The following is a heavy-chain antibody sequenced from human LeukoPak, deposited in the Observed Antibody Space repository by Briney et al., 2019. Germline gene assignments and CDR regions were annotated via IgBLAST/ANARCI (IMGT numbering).Heavy chain of an antibody. J-gene: IGHJ6*03. CDR1: GFTFSSYW. V-gene: IGHV3-7*01. CDR2: IKQDGSEK. CDR3: ARGWSVPEYYMDV. Sequence: GGSLRLSCAASGFTFSSYWMSWVRQAPGKGLEWVANIKQDGSEKYYVDSVKGRFTISRDNAKNSLYLQMNSLRAEDTAVYYCARGWSVPEYYMDVWGKGTTVTVSS. D-gene: IGHD3-3*01.